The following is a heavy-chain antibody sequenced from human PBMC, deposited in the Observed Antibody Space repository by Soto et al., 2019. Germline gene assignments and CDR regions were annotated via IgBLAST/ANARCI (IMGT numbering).Heavy chain of an antibody. CDR2: VSSSGST. CDR1: GGSITSSSYY. D-gene: IGHD2-2*01. CDR3: ASYCSTASCYRRAVDP. J-gene: IGHJ5*02. V-gene: IGHV4-39*01. Sequence: QLQLQESGPGLVKPSETLSLTCTVSGGSITSSSYYWGWIRQPPGKGLEWIGTVSSSGSTYYNASLKSRVTISVDTSKNHFSLKLTSVTAADTAVYYCASYCSTASCYRRAVDPWGQGTLVTVSS.